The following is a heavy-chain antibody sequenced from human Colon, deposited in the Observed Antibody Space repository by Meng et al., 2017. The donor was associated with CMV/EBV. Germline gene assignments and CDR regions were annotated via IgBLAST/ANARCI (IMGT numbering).Heavy chain of an antibody. J-gene: IGHJ6*02. CDR3: ARYQSYYGMDV. V-gene: IGHV3-23*01. D-gene: IGHD2-2*01. Sequence: GESLKISCAASGFTFSNYAITWVRQAPGKGLEWVSAISAGGGSTYYADSVKGRFTISRDNSKNTVYLQMNSLRAEDTAVYYCARYQSYYGMDVWGQGTTVTVSS. CDR2: ISAGGGST. CDR1: GFTFSNYA.